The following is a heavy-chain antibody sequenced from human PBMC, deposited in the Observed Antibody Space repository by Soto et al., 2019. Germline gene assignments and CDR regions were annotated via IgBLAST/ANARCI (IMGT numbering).Heavy chain of an antibody. CDR3: ARDKVRRGDYYGMDV. V-gene: IGHV1-3*01. D-gene: IGHD2-21*01. CDR1: GYTFTSYA. Sequence: ASVKVSCKASGYTFTSYAMHWVRQAPGQRLEWMGWINAGNGNTKYSQKFQGRVTITRDTSASTAYMELSSLRSEDTAVYYCARDKVRRGDYYGMDVWGQGTTVTVSS. CDR2: INAGNGNT. J-gene: IGHJ6*02.